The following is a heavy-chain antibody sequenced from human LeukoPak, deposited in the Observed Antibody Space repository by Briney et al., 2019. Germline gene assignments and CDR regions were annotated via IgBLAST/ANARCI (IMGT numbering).Heavy chain of an antibody. CDR2: IYYSGST. Sequence: SETLSLTCTVSGGSISSYYWSWIRQPPVKGLEWIGYIYYSGSTNYNPSLKSRVTISVDTSKNQFSLKLSSVTAADTAVYYCARDNQGLYSSGWNNWFDPWGQGTLVTVSS. J-gene: IGHJ5*02. CDR3: ARDNQGLYSSGWNNWFDP. D-gene: IGHD6-19*01. V-gene: IGHV4-59*01. CDR1: GGSISSYY.